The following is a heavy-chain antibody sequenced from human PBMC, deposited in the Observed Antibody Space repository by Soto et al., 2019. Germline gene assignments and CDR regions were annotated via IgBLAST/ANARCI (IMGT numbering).Heavy chain of an antibody. CDR2: ISGSGGST. V-gene: IGHV3-23*01. D-gene: IGHD2-15*01. CDR1: GFTFSSYA. CDR3: AKDQDIVVVVAAFDY. J-gene: IGHJ4*02. Sequence: EVQLLESGGGLVQPGGSLRLSCAASGFTFSSYAMSWVRQAPGKGLEWVSAISGSGGSTYYADSVKGRFTISRDNSKNTLYLLMNSLRAEDTAVYYCAKDQDIVVVVAAFDYWGQGTLVTVSS.